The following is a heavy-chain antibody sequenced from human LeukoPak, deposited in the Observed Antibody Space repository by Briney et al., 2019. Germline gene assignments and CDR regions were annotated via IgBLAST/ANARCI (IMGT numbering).Heavy chain of an antibody. Sequence: ASGKVSCKASGYTFTSFYITWVRQAPGQGLEWVGWISADSGSTNYAQRFQGRVTMTIDRSTSTAYMDLRSLRYDDTAVYWCTRGYGGWPTYIDYWGQGGLVIVSS. J-gene: IGHJ4*02. V-gene: IGHV1-18*01. CDR1: GYTFTSFY. D-gene: IGHD3-16*01. CDR3: TRGYGGWPTYIDY. CDR2: ISADSGST.